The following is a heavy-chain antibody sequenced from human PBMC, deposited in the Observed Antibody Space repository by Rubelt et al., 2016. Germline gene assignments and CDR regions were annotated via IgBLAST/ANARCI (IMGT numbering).Heavy chain of an antibody. D-gene: IGHD5-18*01. Sequence: GGGVVQPGGSLRLSCAASGFSFSSCGMHWVRQAPGKGLEWVAVISYDGGKSYYADSVKGRFTIYRDNSKNTLYVQMNSLRAEDTAVYYCAKDGDGYPYWGQGTLVTVSS. J-gene: IGHJ4*02. V-gene: IGHV3-30*18. CDR1: GFSFSSCG. CDR2: ISYDGGKS. CDR3: AKDGDGYPY.